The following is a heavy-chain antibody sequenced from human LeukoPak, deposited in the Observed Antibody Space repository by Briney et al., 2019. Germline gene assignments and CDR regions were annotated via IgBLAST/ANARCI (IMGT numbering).Heavy chain of an antibody. D-gene: IGHD4-17*01. Sequence: GGSLRLSCAASGITFTSYAMSWVRQAPGKGLEWVSAISGSGGSTYYADSVKGRFTISRDNSKNTLYLQMNSLRAEDTAVYYCAKDYRDDDYGDYSDYWGQGTLVTVSS. CDR2: ISGSGGST. J-gene: IGHJ4*02. V-gene: IGHV3-23*01. CDR3: AKDYRDDDYGDYSDY. CDR1: GITFTSYA.